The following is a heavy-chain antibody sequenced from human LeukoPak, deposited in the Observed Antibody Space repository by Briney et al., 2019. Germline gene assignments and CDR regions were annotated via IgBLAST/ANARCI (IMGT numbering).Heavy chain of an antibody. Sequence: GESLKISCKGSGYSFTNYWIGWVRQMPGKGLEWMGIIYPGDSDTRYSPSFQGQVTISADKSISTAYLQWSSLKASDTAMYYCARSYNDILTGYYSGGDAFDIWGQGTMVTVSS. V-gene: IGHV5-51*01. D-gene: IGHD3-9*01. J-gene: IGHJ3*02. CDR1: GYSFTNYW. CDR2: IYPGDSDT. CDR3: ARSYNDILTGYYSGGDAFDI.